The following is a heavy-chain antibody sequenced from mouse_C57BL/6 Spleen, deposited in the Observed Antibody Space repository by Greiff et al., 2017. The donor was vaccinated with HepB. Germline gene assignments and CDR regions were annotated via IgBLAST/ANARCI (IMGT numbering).Heavy chain of an antibody. D-gene: IGHD4-1*01. Sequence: VQLQQSGAELVKPGASVKISCKASGYAFSSYWMNWVKQRPGKGLEWIGQIYPGDGDTNYNGKFKGKATLTADKSSSTAYMQLSSLTSEDSAVYSCARIELTGKRDDFWGQGTTLTVSS. CDR3: ARIELTGKRDDF. CDR1: GYAFSSYW. J-gene: IGHJ2*01. V-gene: IGHV1-80*01. CDR2: IYPGDGDT.